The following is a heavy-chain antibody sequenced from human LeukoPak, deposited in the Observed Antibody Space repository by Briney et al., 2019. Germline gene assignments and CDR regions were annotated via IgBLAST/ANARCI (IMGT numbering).Heavy chain of an antibody. CDR3: ARSSITMVRGVIYYYGMDV. CDR2: MNKDGSQK. D-gene: IGHD3-10*01. CDR1: GFILSNHW. V-gene: IGHV3-7*01. Sequence: GGSLRLSCAASGFILSNHWMTWVRQAPGKGPEWVANMNKDGSQKYYADSVKGRFTISRDNSKNTLYLQMNSLRAEDTAVYYCARSSITMVRGVIYYYGMDVWGQGTTVTVSS. J-gene: IGHJ6*02.